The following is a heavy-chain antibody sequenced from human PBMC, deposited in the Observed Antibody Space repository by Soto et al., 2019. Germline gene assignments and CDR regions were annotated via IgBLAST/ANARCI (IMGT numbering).Heavy chain of an antibody. D-gene: IGHD6-19*01. CDR2: INAGNGNT. Sequence: ASVKVSWKAFGLNFTCLAIHWVRQAPGQRLEWMGWINAGNGNTKYSQKFQGRVTITRDTSASTAYMELSSLRSEDTAVYYCARAVAVAADFDYWGQGTLVTVSS. J-gene: IGHJ4*02. CDR1: GLNFTCLA. CDR3: ARAVAVAADFDY. V-gene: IGHV1-3*01.